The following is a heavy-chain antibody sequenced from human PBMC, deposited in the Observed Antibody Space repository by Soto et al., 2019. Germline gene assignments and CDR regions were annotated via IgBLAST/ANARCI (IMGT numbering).Heavy chain of an antibody. CDR1: GGTFSGYA. D-gene: IGHD1-26*01. J-gene: IGHJ4*02. CDR2: IIPLLGTT. V-gene: IGHV1-69*06. Sequence: QVQLVQSGAEVKKPGSSVKVSCKPSGGTFSGYALNWVRQASGQGLEWMGGIIPLLGTTNYAQNFQGRVTITADICTTTAYMELRRLRYEDTAVYYCARDGFGGNYLDSWGQGTLVTVST. CDR3: ARDGFGGNYLDS.